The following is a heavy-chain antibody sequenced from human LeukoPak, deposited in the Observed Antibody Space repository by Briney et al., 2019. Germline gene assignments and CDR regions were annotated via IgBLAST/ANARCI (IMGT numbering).Heavy chain of an antibody. Sequence: GGSLGLSCAASGFTFSSYGMHWVRQAPGKGLEWVAVIWYDGSNKYYADSVKGRFTISRDNSKNTLYLQMNSLRAEDTAVYYCAKSGRKYSSGWYDDYWGQGTLVTVSS. D-gene: IGHD6-19*01. CDR2: IWYDGSNK. J-gene: IGHJ4*02. CDR3: AKSGRKYSSGWYDDY. V-gene: IGHV3-33*06. CDR1: GFTFSSYG.